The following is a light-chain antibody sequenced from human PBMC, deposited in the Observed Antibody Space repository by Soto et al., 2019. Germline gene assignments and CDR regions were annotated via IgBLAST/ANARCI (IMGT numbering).Light chain of an antibody. CDR2: GAS. V-gene: IGKV3-15*01. CDR3: QQYNDWLL. J-gene: IGKJ2*01. Sequence: EIVMTQSPATLSVSPGDRATLSCRARQSVSSNLAWYQQKPGQAPRLLIYGASTRATGIPARFSGGGSGTEFTITIRSLQSEDFAVDYCQQYNDWLLFGQRTKLAIK. CDR1: QSVSSN.